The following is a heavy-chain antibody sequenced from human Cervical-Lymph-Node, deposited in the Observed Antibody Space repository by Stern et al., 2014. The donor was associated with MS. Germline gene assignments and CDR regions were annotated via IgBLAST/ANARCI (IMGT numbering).Heavy chain of an antibody. D-gene: IGHD3-3*01. Sequence: VQLVESGGGVVQPGRSLRLSCAASGFTFSSYAMHWVRQAPGKGLEWGAGISYGGSNKYYADSVKGRFTISRDNSKNTLYLQMNSLRAEDTAVYYCARANYDFWSGYPDFHYYGMDVWGQGTTVTVSS. CDR3: ARANYDFWSGYPDFHYYGMDV. CDR2: ISYGGSNK. V-gene: IGHV3-30-3*01. CDR1: GFTFSSYA. J-gene: IGHJ6*02.